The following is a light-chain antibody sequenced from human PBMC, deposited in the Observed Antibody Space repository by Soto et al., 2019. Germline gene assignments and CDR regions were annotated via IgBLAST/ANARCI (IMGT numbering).Light chain of an antibody. V-gene: IGKV3-11*01. CDR3: QQRSNWPLT. CDR1: QSVSSY. J-gene: IGKJ4*01. Sequence: EIVLTQSPATLSLSPGERATLSCRASQSVSSYLAWYQQKPGQAPRLLIYDASNRATGIPARFSGRGFGTSFPPPIRRPEAEDFAVYYCQQRSNWPLTFGGGTKVEIK. CDR2: DAS.